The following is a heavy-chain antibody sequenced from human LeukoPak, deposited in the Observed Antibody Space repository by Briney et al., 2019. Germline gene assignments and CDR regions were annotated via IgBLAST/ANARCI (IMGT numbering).Heavy chain of an antibody. V-gene: IGHV3-23*01. CDR2: ISGGGGST. CDR3: AKGGKWDVTPFDY. D-gene: IGHD1-26*01. CDR1: GFTFTSYS. J-gene: IGHJ4*02. Sequence: GGSLRLSCAASGFTFTSYSMNWVRQAPGKGLEWVSTISGGGGSTYYADSVKGRFTISRDNSKNTLYLQVNSLRAEDTAVYYCAKGGKWDVTPFDYWGQGTLVTIPS.